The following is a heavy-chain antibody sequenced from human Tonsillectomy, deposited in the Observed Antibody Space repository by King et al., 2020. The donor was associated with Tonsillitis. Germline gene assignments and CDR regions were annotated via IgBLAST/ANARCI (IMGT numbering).Heavy chain of an antibody. CDR3: ARGIYGSGSYYIPQD. CDR1: GYNFSSYG. J-gene: IGHJ4*02. CDR2: IWYDGSKK. D-gene: IGHD3-10*01. Sequence: VQLVESGGGVVQPGRSLRLSCAASGYNFSSYGMHWVRQAPGKGLEWVALIWYDGSKKNYGNSVKGRFTISRDNSKNTLYLQMDTLRAEDTAVYYCARGIYGSGSYYIPQDWGQGTLVTVSS. V-gene: IGHV3-33*01.